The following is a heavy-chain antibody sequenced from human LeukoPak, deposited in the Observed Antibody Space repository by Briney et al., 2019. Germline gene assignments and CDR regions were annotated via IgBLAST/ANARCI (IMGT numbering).Heavy chain of an antibody. Sequence: TGGSLRLSCAASGVTFSSYWMHWVPHAPGKGLVWVSRINSDGSSTSYADSVKGRFTISRDNAKNTLYLQMNSLRAEDTAVYYCAREDYGSGDAFDIWGQGTMVTVSS. CDR2: INSDGSST. CDR1: GVTFSSYW. D-gene: IGHD3-10*01. CDR3: AREDYGSGDAFDI. J-gene: IGHJ3*02. V-gene: IGHV3-74*01.